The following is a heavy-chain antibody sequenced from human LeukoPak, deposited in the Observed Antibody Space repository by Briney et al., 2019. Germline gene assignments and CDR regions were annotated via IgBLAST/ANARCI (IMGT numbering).Heavy chain of an antibody. CDR3: AREPVAMVPQDYYFDY. CDR2: IYTSGST. CDR1: GGSISSVSYY. V-gene: IGHV4-61*02. J-gene: IGHJ4*02. Sequence: SQTLSLICTVSGGSISSVSYYWSWIRQPAGKGLEWIGRIYTSGSTNYNPSLQSRVTISVDTSKNQFSLKLSSVTAADTAVYYCAREPVAMVPQDYYFDYWGQGNPVTVSS. D-gene: IGHD5-18*01.